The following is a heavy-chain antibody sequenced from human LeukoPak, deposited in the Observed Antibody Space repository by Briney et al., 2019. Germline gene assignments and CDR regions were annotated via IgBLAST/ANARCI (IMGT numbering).Heavy chain of an antibody. CDR2: IYHSGST. D-gene: IGHD2-21*01. V-gene: IGHV4-30-2*01. CDR3: ARDMWSAFDI. CDR1: GGSISSGGYY. Sequence: SETLSLTCTVSGGSISSGGYYWSWIRQPPGKGLEWIGYIYHSGSTYYNPSLKSRVTISVDRSKNQFSLKLSSVTAADTAVYYCARDMWSAFDIWGQGTMVTVSS. J-gene: IGHJ3*02.